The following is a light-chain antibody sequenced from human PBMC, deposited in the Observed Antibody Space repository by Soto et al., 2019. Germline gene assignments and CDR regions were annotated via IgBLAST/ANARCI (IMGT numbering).Light chain of an antibody. V-gene: IGKV1-5*01. CDR1: QSISGW. Sequence: DIQMTQSPSTLSASVGDRVTISCRASQSISGWLAWYQQKAGKAPKLLIYDASSLESGVPSSFSGSGSGTEFTLTIISLQPDDFATYFCQQYNNYPYTFGQGTKLEIK. CDR3: QQYNNYPYT. J-gene: IGKJ2*01. CDR2: DAS.